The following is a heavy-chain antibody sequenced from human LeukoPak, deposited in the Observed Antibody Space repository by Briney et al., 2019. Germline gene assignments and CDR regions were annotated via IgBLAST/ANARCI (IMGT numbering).Heavy chain of an antibody. Sequence: PGGSLRLSCAASGFTFSSYSMNWVRQAPGKGLEWVSYISSLSGTIYYADSVKGRFIISRDNAQNSLFLQMNSLRAEDTAVYYCVRGYTNYGYAFDIWGQGTMVTVSS. CDR1: GFTFSSYS. CDR2: ISSLSGTI. J-gene: IGHJ3*02. CDR3: VRGYTNYGYAFDI. V-gene: IGHV3-48*01. D-gene: IGHD4-11*01.